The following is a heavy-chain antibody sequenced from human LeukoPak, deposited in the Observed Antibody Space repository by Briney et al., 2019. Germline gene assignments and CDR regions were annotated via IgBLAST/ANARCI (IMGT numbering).Heavy chain of an antibody. J-gene: IGHJ6*02. CDR2: ISSSSSYI. CDR1: GFTFSSYS. Sequence: GGSLRLSCAASGFTFSSYSMNWVRQAPGKGLEWVSSISSSSSYIYYADSVKGRFTISRDNAKNSLYLQMNSLRAEDTAVYYCARDTSYGDEYYYYGMDVWGQGTTVTVSS. CDR3: ARDTSYGDEYYYYGMDV. D-gene: IGHD5-18*01. V-gene: IGHV3-21*01.